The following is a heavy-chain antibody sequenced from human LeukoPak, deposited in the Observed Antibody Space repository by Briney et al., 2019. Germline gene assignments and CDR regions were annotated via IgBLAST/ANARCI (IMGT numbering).Heavy chain of an antibody. Sequence: PGRSLRLSCTASGFTFGDYAMSWVRQAPGKGLEWVGFIRSKAYGGTTEYAASVKGRFTISRDDSKSIAYLQTNSLKTEDTAVYYCTRDRTYYDFWSGYLDYWGQGTLVTVSS. V-gene: IGHV3-49*04. CDR3: TRDRTYYDFWSGYLDY. CDR1: GFTFGDYA. D-gene: IGHD3-3*01. J-gene: IGHJ4*02. CDR2: IRSKAYGGTT.